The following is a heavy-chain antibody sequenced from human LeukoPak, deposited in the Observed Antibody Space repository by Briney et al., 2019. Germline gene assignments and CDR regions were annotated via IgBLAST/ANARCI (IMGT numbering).Heavy chain of an antibody. D-gene: IGHD3-10*01. CDR1: GFTFSDFW. Sequence: PGGSLRLSCAASGFTFSDFWMTWVRQAPGKGLEWVANIKQDGSEKYYVDSVMGRFTIPRDNAKNSLFLQMSSLRVEDTAVYYCTRAYSYYPYWGQGTLVSVSS. V-gene: IGHV3-7*01. J-gene: IGHJ4*02. CDR3: TRAYSYYPY. CDR2: IKQDGSEK.